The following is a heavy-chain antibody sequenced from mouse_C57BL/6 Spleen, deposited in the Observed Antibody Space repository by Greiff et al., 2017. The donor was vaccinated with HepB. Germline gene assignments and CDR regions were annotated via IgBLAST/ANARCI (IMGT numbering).Heavy chain of an antibody. Sequence: VQLQQSGPELVKPGASVKISCKASGYAFSSSWMNWVKQRPGKGLEWIGRIYPGDGDTNYNGKFKGKATLTADKSSSTAYMQLSSLTSEDSAVYFCARWDYDYDGRFAYWGQGTLVTVSA. CDR1: GYAFSSSW. CDR2: IYPGDGDT. D-gene: IGHD2-4*01. CDR3: ARWDYDYDGRFAY. V-gene: IGHV1-82*01. J-gene: IGHJ3*01.